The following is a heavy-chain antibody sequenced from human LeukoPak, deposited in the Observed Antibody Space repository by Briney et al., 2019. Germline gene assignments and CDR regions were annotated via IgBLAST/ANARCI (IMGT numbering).Heavy chain of an antibody. CDR3: VRDTENIGYDAFEF. D-gene: IGHD2/OR15-2a*01. V-gene: IGHV3-74*01. CDR2: LDRDGTTT. Sequence: GGSLRFSCVASGFTFSTYWMHWVRQAPGKGLEWVSRLDRDGTTTSYADSVYGRFTISRDNAKSTLYLQMRSLRAEDTAVYYCVRDTENIGYDAFEFWGHGTLVTVSS. J-gene: IGHJ5*01. CDR1: GFTFSTYW.